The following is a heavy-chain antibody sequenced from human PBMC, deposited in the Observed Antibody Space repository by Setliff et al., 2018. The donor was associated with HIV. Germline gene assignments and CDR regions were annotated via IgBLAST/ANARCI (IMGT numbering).Heavy chain of an antibody. CDR3: AKEGWIQLWLMGGYFDY. D-gene: IGHD5-18*01. CDR1: GFTFSNYA. J-gene: IGHJ4*02. CDR2: IWYDGTNE. V-gene: IGHV3-33*06. Sequence: GGSLRLSCAASGFTFSNYAIHWVRQAPGKGLEWVALIWYDGTNEYYADSVKGRFTISRDNSKNTLYLQMNSLRAEDTAVYYCAKEGWIQLWLMGGYFDYWGQGTLVTVS.